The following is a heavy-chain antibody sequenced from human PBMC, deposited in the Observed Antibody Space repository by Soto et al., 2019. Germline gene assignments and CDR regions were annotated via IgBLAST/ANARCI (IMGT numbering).Heavy chain of an antibody. Sequence: ASVKVSCKASGYTFTSYGISWVRQAPGQGLEWMGWISAYNGNTNYAQKLQGRVTMTTDTSTSTAYMELRSLRSDDTAVYYCARPRYCSGGSCYRNYDAFDIWGEGTMVTV. CDR1: GYTFTSYG. J-gene: IGHJ3*02. CDR2: ISAYNGNT. D-gene: IGHD2-15*01. CDR3: ARPRYCSGGSCYRNYDAFDI. V-gene: IGHV1-18*01.